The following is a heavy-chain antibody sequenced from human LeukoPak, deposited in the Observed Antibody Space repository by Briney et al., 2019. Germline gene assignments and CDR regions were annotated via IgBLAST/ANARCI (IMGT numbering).Heavy chain of an antibody. Sequence: GGSLRLSCAASGFTVSSYAMSWVRQAPGKGLEWISAISGSGGSKYYADSVKGRFTISRDNANNALHLQMNSLRAEDTAVYYCARVFWETVNTGYYSDFWGQGTLVTVSS. CDR2: ISGSGGSK. J-gene: IGHJ4*02. D-gene: IGHD3-22*01. CDR3: ARVFWETVNTGYYSDF. CDR1: GFTVSSYA. V-gene: IGHV3-23*01.